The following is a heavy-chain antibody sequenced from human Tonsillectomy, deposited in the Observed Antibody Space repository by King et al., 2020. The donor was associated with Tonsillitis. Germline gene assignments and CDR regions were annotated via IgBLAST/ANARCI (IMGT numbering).Heavy chain of an antibody. CDR1: GYNFANYW. J-gene: IGHJ4*02. V-gene: IGHV5-51*01. D-gene: IGHD6-13*01. Sequence: QLVQSGAEVKKPGESLKISCKGSGYNFANYWIGWVRQMPGKGLEWMGIIYPGDSDTRNSPSFQGHVTISADKSISTAYLQWSSLKASDTAMYYCARRMAAADFDYWGKGTLVTVSS. CDR3: ARRMAAADFDY. CDR2: IYPGDSDT.